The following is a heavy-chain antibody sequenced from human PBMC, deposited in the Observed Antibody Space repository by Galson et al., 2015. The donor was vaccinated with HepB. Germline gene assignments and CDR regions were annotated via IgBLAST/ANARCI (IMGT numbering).Heavy chain of an antibody. D-gene: IGHD2-15*01. CDR1: GFTFSSYW. CDR3: ASGTSLGYCSGGSCYPAFDY. Sequence: SLRLSCAASGFTFSSYWMHWVRQAPGKGLVWVSRINSDGSSTSYADSVKGRFTISRDNAKNTLYLQMNSLRAEDTAVYYCASGTSLGYCSGGSCYPAFDYWGQGTLVTVSS. CDR2: INSDGSST. J-gene: IGHJ4*02. V-gene: IGHV3-74*01.